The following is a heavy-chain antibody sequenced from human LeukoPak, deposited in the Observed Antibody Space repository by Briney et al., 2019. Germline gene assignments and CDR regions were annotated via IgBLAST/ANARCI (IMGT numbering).Heavy chain of an antibody. CDR1: GYTFTSYY. V-gene: IGHV1-46*01. Sequence: ASVKVSCKASGYTFTSYYMHWVRQAPGQGLEWMGIINPSGGSTSYAQKFQGRVTMTRDTSTSTAYMELSSLRSEDTAVYYCARDPGPEDAFDIWGQGTMVTVSS. CDR2: INPSGGST. J-gene: IGHJ3*02. CDR3: ARDPGPEDAFDI.